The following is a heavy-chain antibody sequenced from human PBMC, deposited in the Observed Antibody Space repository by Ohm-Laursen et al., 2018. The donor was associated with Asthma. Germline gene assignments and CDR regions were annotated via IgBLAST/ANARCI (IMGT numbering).Heavy chain of an antibody. Sequence: ASVKVSCKASGYTFTGYYMHWVRQAPGQGLEWMGRINPNSGGTNYAQKFQGRVTMTRDTSISTAYMELSRLRSDDTTVYYCARWFRGSYYGMDVWGQGTTVTVSS. CDR3: ARWFRGSYYGMDV. V-gene: IGHV1-2*06. D-gene: IGHD3-10*01. CDR2: INPNSGGT. CDR1: GYTFTGYY. J-gene: IGHJ6*02.